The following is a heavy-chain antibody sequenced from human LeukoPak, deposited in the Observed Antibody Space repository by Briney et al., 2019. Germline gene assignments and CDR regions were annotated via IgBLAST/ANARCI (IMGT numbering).Heavy chain of an antibody. CDR2: ISPNSGGT. D-gene: IGHD2-2*01. J-gene: IGHJ4*02. CDR1: GYTLTELS. CDR3: ARVVSYCTSTSCYLHYFDY. Sequence: ASVKVSCKVSGYTLTELSMHWVRQAPGKGLEWMGWISPNSGGTNYAQRFQGRVTMTTDMSISTAYMELSSLTSDDSAVYYCARVVSYCTSTSCYLHYFDYWGQGTLVTVSS. V-gene: IGHV1-2*02.